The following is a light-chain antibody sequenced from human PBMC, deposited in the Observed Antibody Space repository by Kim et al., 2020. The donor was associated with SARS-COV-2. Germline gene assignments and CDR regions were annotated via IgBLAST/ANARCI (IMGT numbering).Light chain of an antibody. CDR2: DLA. CDR1: SSDVGGYHY. J-gene: IGLJ2*01. V-gene: IGLV2-14*04. CDR3: SSFTTSNTVI. Sequence: GQSITISCTGTSSDVGGYHYVSWYQQHPGKVPKLLIFDLANRASGVSTRFSGSRSGNTASLTISGLQAEDEADYYCSSFTTSNTVIFGGGTKLTVL.